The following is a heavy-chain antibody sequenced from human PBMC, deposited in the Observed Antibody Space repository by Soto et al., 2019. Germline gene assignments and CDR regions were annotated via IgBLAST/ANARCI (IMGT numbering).Heavy chain of an antibody. J-gene: IGHJ4*02. CDR1: GGSISSYY. D-gene: IGHD2-2*01. Sequence: SETLSLTCTVSGGSISSYYWSWIRQPPGKGLEWIGYIYYSGSTNYNPSLKSRVTISVDTSKNQFSLKLSSVTAADTAVYYCARHLPAASRRMYYFDYWGQGTLVTVS. CDR3: ARHLPAASRRMYYFDY. CDR2: IYYSGST. V-gene: IGHV4-59*08.